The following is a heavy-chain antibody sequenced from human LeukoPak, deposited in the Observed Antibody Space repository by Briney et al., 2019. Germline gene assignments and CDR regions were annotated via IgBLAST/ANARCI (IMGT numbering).Heavy chain of an antibody. CDR3: ARGAAGGDFDY. Sequence: GGSLRLSCAASGFTFSTYEMDWVRQAPGKELEWVSYISSRGSSIYYADSVKGRFTISRDNAKNSLYLQMSSLRVEDTAVYCCARGAAGGDFDYWGQGTLDTVSS. D-gene: IGHD6-13*01. CDR2: ISSRGSSI. CDR1: GFTFSTYE. J-gene: IGHJ4*02. V-gene: IGHV3-48*03.